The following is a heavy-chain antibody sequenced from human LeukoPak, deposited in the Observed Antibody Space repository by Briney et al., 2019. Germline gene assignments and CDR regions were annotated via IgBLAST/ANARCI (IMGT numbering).Heavy chain of an antibody. CDR1: GGSISSSSYY. Sequence: SETLSLTCTGSGGSISSSSYYWGWIRQPPGKGLEWIGSIYYSGSTYYNPSLKSRVTISVDTSKNQFSLKLSSVTAADTAVYYCARLISDAFDIWGQGTMVTVSS. J-gene: IGHJ3*02. CDR2: IYYSGST. V-gene: IGHV4-39*01. CDR3: ARLISDAFDI.